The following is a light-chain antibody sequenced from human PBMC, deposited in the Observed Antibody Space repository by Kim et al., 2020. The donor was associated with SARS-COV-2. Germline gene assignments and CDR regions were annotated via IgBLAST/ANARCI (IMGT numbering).Light chain of an antibody. CDR1: SSDVGGYNY. J-gene: IGLJ3*02. CDR2: DVS. CDR3: SSYTSSSTWV. V-gene: IGLV2-14*01. Sequence: QSALTQPASVSGSPGQSITISCTGTSSDVGGYNYVSWYQQHPGKAPKLMIYDVSKRPSGVSNRFSGSKSGNTASLTISGLQAEDEADYYCSSYTSSSTWVFGGGTQLPVL.